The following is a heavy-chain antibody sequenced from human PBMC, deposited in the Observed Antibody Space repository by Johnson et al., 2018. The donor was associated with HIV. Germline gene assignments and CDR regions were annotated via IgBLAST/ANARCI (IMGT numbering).Heavy chain of an antibody. CDR2: ISYDGSNK. CDR3: ASFAAAGDAFDI. D-gene: IGHD6-13*01. CDR1: GFTFDDYA. Sequence: QVQLVESGGGLVRPGRSLRLSCAASGFTFDDYAMHWVRQAPGKGLEWVAVISYDGSNKYYADSVKGRFTISRDNSKNTLYLQMNSLRAEDTAVYYCASFAAAGDAFDIWGQGTMVTVSS. J-gene: IGHJ3*02. V-gene: IGHV3-30-3*01.